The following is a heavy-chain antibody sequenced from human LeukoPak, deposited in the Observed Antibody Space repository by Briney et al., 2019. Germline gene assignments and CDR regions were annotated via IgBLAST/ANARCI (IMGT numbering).Heavy chain of an antibody. J-gene: IGHJ5*02. CDR1: GFTFSSYS. V-gene: IGHV3-21*01. CDR2: ISSSSSYI. D-gene: IGHD6-19*01. CDR3: ARDPLPGQWLVRGYNWFDP. Sequence: GGSLRLSCAASGFTFSSYSMNWVRQAPGKGLEWVSSISSSSSYIYYADSVKGRFTISRGNAKNSLYLQMNSLRAEDTAVYYCARDPLPGQWLVRGYNWFDPWGQGTLVTVSS.